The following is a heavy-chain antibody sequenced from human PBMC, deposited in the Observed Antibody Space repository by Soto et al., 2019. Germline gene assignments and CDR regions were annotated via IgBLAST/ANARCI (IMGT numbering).Heavy chain of an antibody. CDR3: GRDLPIYYSDSSGYYYDY. Sequence: QVQLVQSGAEVKKPGSSVKVSCKASGGTFSSYAISWVRQAPGQGLEWMGGIIPIFGTANYAKKLQGRVTITADESTSTAYRELQSLRSEETAVYYCGRDLPIYYSDSSGYYYDYWGQGTLVTVSS. CDR2: IIPIFGTA. J-gene: IGHJ4*02. CDR1: GGTFSSYA. V-gene: IGHV1-69*01. D-gene: IGHD3-22*01.